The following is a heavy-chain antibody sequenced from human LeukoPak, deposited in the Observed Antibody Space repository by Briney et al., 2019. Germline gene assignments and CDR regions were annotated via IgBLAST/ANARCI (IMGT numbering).Heavy chain of an antibody. CDR2: ISGNGGST. CDR3: AKEGDFWSGPNDY. Sequence: GGSLSLSCEASGFTFSSYAMSGVRQAPGKGLDWVSGISGNGGSTYYVDSMKGRFTISRDNSKHTLYLRMNSLRAEDTAVYYCAKEGDFWSGPNDYWGQGTLVTVSS. J-gene: IGHJ4*02. D-gene: IGHD3-3*01. V-gene: IGHV3-23*02. CDR1: GFTFSSYA.